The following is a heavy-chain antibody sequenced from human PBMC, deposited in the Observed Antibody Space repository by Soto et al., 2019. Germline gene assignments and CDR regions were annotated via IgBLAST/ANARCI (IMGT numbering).Heavy chain of an antibody. CDR3: ARDLGVQIVDY. CDR2: ISGYNGNT. D-gene: IGHD1-26*01. J-gene: IGHJ4*02. V-gene: IGHV1-18*01. Sequence: QVQLVQSGAEVKKPGASVKVSCKASGYTFTSYGISWVRQAPGQGREWMGWISGYNGNTKYAQKLQGRVTMTTDTATITAYMELRSLRSDDTAVYCCARDLGVQIVDYWGQGTLVTVSS. CDR1: GYTFTSYG.